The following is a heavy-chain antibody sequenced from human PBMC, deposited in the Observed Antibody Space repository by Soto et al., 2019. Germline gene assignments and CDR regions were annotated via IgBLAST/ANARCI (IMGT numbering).Heavy chain of an antibody. CDR1: GFIVSNNY. CDR3: ARGGANDAFDV. Sequence: EVPLVETGGGLIQPGGSLRLSCAASGFIVSNNYMSWVRQAPGKGLEWVSVLYSGGGTYYADSVKGRFTISRDSSKNTLYLQMTSLSDEDTAVYFCARGGANDAFDVWGQGTMVTVSS. V-gene: IGHV3-53*02. D-gene: IGHD1-26*01. CDR2: LYSGGGT. J-gene: IGHJ3*01.